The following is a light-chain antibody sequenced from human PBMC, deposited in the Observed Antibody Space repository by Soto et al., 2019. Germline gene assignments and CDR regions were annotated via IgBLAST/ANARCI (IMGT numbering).Light chain of an antibody. CDR1: QSVSRN. J-gene: IGKJ4*01. CDR2: GAS. Sequence: EIVMTQSPATLSVSPGERATLSCRASQSVSRNLAWYQQKPGQAPRLLIYGASTRATGIPARFSGSGSGTEFTRTISSLQSEDFAVYYCQQYNNWPLTFGGGTKVDIK. CDR3: QQYNNWPLT. V-gene: IGKV3-15*01.